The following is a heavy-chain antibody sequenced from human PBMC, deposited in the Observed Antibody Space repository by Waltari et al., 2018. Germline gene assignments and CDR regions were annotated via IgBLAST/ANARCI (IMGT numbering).Heavy chain of an antibody. CDR2: IIPIFGTA. J-gene: IGHJ4*02. CDR3: ARGQMWESGPGSHHVDY. D-gene: IGHD1-26*01. Sequence: QVQLVQSGAEVKKPASSVKVSCTTSGGTISSYAISWVRQAPGQGVEWMGGIIPIFGTANYAQKFQGRVTITADESTSTAYMELSSLRSEDTAVYYCARGQMWESGPGSHHVDYWGQGTLVTVSS. CDR1: GGTISSYA. V-gene: IGHV1-69*12.